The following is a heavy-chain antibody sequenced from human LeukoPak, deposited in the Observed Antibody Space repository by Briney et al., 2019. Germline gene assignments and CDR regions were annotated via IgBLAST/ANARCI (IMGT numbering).Heavy chain of an antibody. CDR2: MNPNSGNT. D-gene: IGHD2-2*01. CDR1: GYTFTSYD. J-gene: IGHJ4*02. Sequence: ASVKVSCKASGYTFTSYDINWVRQATGQGLEWMGWMNPNSGNTGYAQKFQGRVTMTRNTSISTAYMELSSLRSEDTAVYYCAIPGRVGVVVPAAIGRFQTFDYWGQGTLVTVSS. V-gene: IGHV1-8*01. CDR3: AIPGRVGVVVPAAIGRFQTFDY.